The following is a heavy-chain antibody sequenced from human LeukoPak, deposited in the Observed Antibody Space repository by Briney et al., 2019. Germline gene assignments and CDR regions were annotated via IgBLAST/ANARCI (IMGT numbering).Heavy chain of an antibody. CDR1: GGSFSGYY. J-gene: IGHJ4*02. V-gene: IGHV4-34*01. CDR2: INHSGST. D-gene: IGHD6-19*01. CDR3: ARAGGDSSGWPGDY. Sequence: SETLSLTCAVYGGSFSGYYWGWIRQPPGKGLEWIGEINHSGSTNYNPSLKSRVTISVDTSKNQFSLKLSSVTAADTAVYYCARAGGDSSGWPGDYWGQGTLVTVSS.